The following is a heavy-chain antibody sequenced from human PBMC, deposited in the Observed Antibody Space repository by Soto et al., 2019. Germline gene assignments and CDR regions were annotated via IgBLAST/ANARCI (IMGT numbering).Heavy chain of an antibody. CDR3: ARTWGSTTDY. D-gene: IGHD3-16*01. J-gene: IGHJ4*02. CDR2: IYYSGST. V-gene: IGHV4-30-4*02. CDR1: GGSISSGDYY. Sequence: PSETLSLTCTVSGGSISSGDYYWSWIRQPPGRGLEWIGYIYYSGSTYYTPSLKSRVTISVDTSKKQFSLKLSSVTAADTAVYYCARTWGSTTDYRGRGTLVTVSS.